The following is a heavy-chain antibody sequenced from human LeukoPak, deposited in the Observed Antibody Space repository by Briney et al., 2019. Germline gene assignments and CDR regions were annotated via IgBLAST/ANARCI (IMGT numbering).Heavy chain of an antibody. Sequence: GGSLRLSCTASGFLFRSFSMNWVRQAPGKGLEWVSYISTSSNRIDYADSVKGRFTMSRDNAKNLLYLQMNSLRDEDTAMYYCARVSAPGTSGWYFGYWGQGTLVTVSS. D-gene: IGHD6-19*01. CDR2: ISTSSNRI. V-gene: IGHV3-48*02. J-gene: IGHJ4*02. CDR1: GFLFRSFS. CDR3: ARVSAPGTSGWYFGY.